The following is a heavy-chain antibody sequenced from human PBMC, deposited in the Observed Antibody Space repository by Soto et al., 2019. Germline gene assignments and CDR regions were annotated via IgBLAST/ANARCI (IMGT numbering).Heavy chain of an antibody. D-gene: IGHD4-4*01. CDR1: GYTFTSYD. J-gene: IGHJ6*02. CDR3: ARLSNYVVEDYYYGMDV. Sequence: ASVKVSCKASGYTFTSYDINWVRQATGQGLEWMGWMNPNSGNTGYAQKFQGRVTMTRNTSISTAYMELSSLRSEDTAVYYCARLSNYVVEDYYYGMDVWGQGTTVTVSS. V-gene: IGHV1-8*01. CDR2: MNPNSGNT.